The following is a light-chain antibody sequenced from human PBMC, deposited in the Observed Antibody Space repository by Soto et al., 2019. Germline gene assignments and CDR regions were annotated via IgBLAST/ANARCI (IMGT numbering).Light chain of an antibody. CDR2: GAS. CDR3: QQYGSSLYT. Sequence: EIVLTQSPGTLSLSPGERATLSCRASQSVSRNSLAWYQQKPGQAPRLLIYGASSRAAGIPDRFSGSGSGTDFTLTISRLEPEDFAVFYCQQYGSSLYTFGQGTKLEIK. CDR1: QSVSRNS. V-gene: IGKV3-20*01. J-gene: IGKJ2*01.